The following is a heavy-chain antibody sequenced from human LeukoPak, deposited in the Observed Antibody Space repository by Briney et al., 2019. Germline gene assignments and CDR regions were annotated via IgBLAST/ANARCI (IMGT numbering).Heavy chain of an antibody. CDR2: ISYDGSNK. CDR3: ARDSAPILWFGELYPQYYFDY. D-gene: IGHD3-10*01. Sequence: GGSLRLSCAASGFTFSSYGMHWVRQAPGKGLEWVAVISYDGSNKYYADSVKGRFTISRDNSKNTLYLQMNSLRAEDTAVYYCARDSAPILWFGELYPQYYFDYWGQGTLVTVSS. J-gene: IGHJ4*02. CDR1: GFTFSSYG. V-gene: IGHV3-30*03.